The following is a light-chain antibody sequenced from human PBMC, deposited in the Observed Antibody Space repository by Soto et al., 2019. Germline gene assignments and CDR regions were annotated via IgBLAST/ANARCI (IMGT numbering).Light chain of an antibody. Sequence: QSALTQPPSASGSPGQSVTISCTGTSSDVGSYNYVSWYQQHPDHAPKLMLYEVTKQPSGVPDRFSGSKSGNTASLTVAGLQADDEADYYCSLYVDNNNLLFGGGTKLTVL. CDR2: EVT. J-gene: IGLJ2*01. CDR1: SSDVGSYNY. V-gene: IGLV2-8*01. CDR3: SLYVDNNNLL.